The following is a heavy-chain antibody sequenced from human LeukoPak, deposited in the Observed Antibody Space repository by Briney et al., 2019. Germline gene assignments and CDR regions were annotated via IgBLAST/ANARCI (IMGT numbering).Heavy chain of an antibody. V-gene: IGHV1-46*01. CDR1: GYTFTSYY. CDR3: ARVVYSSGWYER. CDR2: INPSGGST. D-gene: IGHD6-19*01. Sequence: ASVKVSCKASGYTFTSYYMHWVRQAPGQGLEWMGIINPSGGSTSYAQKFQGRVTMTRDTSISTAYMELSRLRSDDTAVYYCARVVYSSGWYERWGQGTLVTVSS. J-gene: IGHJ4*02.